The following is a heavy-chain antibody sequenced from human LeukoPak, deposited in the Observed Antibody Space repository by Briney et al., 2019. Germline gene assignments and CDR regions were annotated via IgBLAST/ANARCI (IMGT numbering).Heavy chain of an antibody. Sequence: PSETLSLTCAVYGGSFSGYYWSWIRQPPGKGLEWIGEINHSGSTNYNPSLKSRVTIPVDTSKNQFSLKLSSVTAADTAVYYCARAPPPSAAAGSWFDYWGQGTLVTVSS. J-gene: IGHJ4*02. CDR3: ARAPPPSAAAGSWFDY. CDR1: GGSFSGYY. CDR2: INHSGST. D-gene: IGHD6-13*01. V-gene: IGHV4-34*01.